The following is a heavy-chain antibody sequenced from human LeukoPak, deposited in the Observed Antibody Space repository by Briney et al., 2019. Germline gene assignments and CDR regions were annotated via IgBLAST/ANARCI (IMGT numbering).Heavy chain of an antibody. V-gene: IGHV5-51*01. CDR3: ASVGISRAFDX. Sequence: PGESLKISCKGSGYSFTSYWIGWVRQMPGKGLEWMGIIYPGDSDTRYSPSFQGQVTISADKSISTAYLQWSSLKASDTAIYFCASVGISRAFDXXXXXXXVAXXS. D-gene: IGHD3-10*01. J-gene: IGHJ3*02. CDR1: GYSFTSYW. CDR2: IYPGDSDT.